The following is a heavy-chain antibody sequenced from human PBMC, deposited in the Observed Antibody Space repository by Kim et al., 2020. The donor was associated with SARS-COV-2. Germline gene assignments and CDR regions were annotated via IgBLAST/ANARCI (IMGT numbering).Heavy chain of an antibody. CDR3: ARVQRGYYDSSGYYRSGGMDV. V-gene: IGHV1-18*04. J-gene: IGHJ6*02. CDR2: ISAYNGNT. D-gene: IGHD3-22*01. Sequence: ASVKVSCKASGYTFTSYGISWVRQAPGQGLEWMGWISAYNGNTNYAQKLQGRVTMTTDTSTSTAYMELRSLRSDDTAVYYCARVQRGYYDSSGYYRSGGMDVWGQGTTVTVSS. CDR1: GYTFTSYG.